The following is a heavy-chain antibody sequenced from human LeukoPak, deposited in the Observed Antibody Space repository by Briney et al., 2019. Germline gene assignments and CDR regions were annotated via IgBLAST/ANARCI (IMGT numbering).Heavy chain of an antibody. D-gene: IGHD1-26*01. CDR1: GFTFRNYA. V-gene: IGHV3-23*01. CDR3: AKGGSIGSYFLAFDY. CDR2: ISFSGSDT. Sequence: GGSLRLSCAASGFTFRNYAMSWVRQAPGKGLEWVSAISFSGSDTYYADSVKGRFTISRDNSKNTLYLQMNSLRADDTAVYYCAKGGSIGSYFLAFDYWGQGTLVTVSS. J-gene: IGHJ4*02.